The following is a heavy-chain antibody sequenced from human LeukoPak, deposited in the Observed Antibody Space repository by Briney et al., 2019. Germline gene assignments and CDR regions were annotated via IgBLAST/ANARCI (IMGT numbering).Heavy chain of an antibody. J-gene: IGHJ4*02. CDR3: ARDFYCSRTSCYAPSFDY. Sequence: GGSLRLSCAASGFTFSSYDMLWVRQATGKGLEWVSAIATAGDTYYADSVKGRFTISRDNSKNTLYLQMKSLRAEDTAVYYCARDFYCSRTSCYAPSFDYWGQGTLVTVSS. CDR1: GFTFSSYD. V-gene: IGHV3-13*01. CDR2: IATAGDT. D-gene: IGHD2-2*01.